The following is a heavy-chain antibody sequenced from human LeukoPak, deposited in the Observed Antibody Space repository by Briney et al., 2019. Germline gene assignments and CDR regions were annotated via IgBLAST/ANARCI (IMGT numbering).Heavy chain of an antibody. CDR2: ISYDGSNK. CDR3: ARGHYYDSSADDAFDI. D-gene: IGHD3-22*01. V-gene: IGHV3-30-3*01. CDR1: GFTFSSYA. Sequence: GGSLRLSCAASGFTFSSYAMSWVRQAPGKWLEWVAAISYDGSNKYYADSVKGRFTISRDNSKNTLYLQMNSLRAEDTAVYYCARGHYYDSSADDAFDIWGQGTMVTVSS. J-gene: IGHJ3*02.